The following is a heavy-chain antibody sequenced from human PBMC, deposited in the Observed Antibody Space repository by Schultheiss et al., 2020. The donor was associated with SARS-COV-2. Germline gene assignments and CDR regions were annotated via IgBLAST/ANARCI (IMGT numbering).Heavy chain of an antibody. D-gene: IGHD6-25*01. CDR2: VLSDGSKE. Sequence: GGSLRLSCAASGFIFSSHGMHWVRQAPGKGLEWLAVVLSDGSKEYYADSVKGRFTISRDNSKNTLYLQMSSLRGDDTAVYYCARGAGSAWFAYWGRGTLVNVAS. CDR3: ARGAGSAWFAY. V-gene: IGHV3-33*01. CDR1: GFIFSSHG. J-gene: IGHJ4*02.